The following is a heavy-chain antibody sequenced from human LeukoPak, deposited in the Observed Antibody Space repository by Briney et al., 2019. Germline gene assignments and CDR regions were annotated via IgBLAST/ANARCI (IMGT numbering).Heavy chain of an antibody. V-gene: IGHV3-30*03. CDR3: ARDRSGWYVSWFDP. D-gene: IGHD6-19*01. CDR1: GFTFNSYG. Sequence: GGSLRLSCAASGFTFNSYGMHWVRQAPGKGLEWVAIISYDGSSQWYAESVRGRFTISRDNAKNSLYLQMNSLRDEDTAVYYCARDRSGWYVSWFDPWGQGTLVTVSS. CDR2: ISYDGSSQ. J-gene: IGHJ5*02.